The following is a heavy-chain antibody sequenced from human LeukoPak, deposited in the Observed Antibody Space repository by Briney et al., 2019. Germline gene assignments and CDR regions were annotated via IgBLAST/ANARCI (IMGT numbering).Heavy chain of an antibody. J-gene: IGHJ5*02. Sequence: PGESLKISCKGSGYSFTSYWIGWVRPTPGTGLELMGIIYPGDSDTRYSPSFQGQVTISADKPISTAYLQWSSLRASDTAMYYCARSSGVYNWFDPWGQGTLVTVSS. V-gene: IGHV5-51*01. D-gene: IGHD3-10*01. CDR3: ARSSGVYNWFDP. CDR1: GYSFTSYW. CDR2: IYPGDSDT.